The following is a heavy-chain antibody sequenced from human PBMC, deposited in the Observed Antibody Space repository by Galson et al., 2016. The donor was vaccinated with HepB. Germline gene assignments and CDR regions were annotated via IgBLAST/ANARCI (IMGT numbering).Heavy chain of an antibody. Sequence: SLRLSCAASGFSFSSLGMNWVRQAPDKGLEWLAFISYDGNSQLYVDSVKGRFTIPRDNSKKTLFLQMNSRRVEDTAVYYCARGGGATSLRNMFTRGLAAHFQHWGQGTLVTVSS. J-gene: IGHJ1*01. V-gene: IGHV3-30*03. CDR1: GFSFSSLG. D-gene: IGHD1-26*01. CDR3: ARGGGATSLRNMFTRGLAAHFQH. CDR2: ISYDGNSQ.